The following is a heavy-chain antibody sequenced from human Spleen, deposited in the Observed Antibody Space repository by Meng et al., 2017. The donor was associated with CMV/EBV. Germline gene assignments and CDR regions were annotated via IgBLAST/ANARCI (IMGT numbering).Heavy chain of an antibody. V-gene: IGHV1-18*01. CDR2: ISAYNGNT. J-gene: IGHJ6*02. CDR1: GYTFTSYG. CDR3: ARDRSGSYLGHYGMDV. Sequence: ASVKVSCKASGYTFTSYGISWVRQAPGQGLEWMGWISAYNGNTNYAQKLQGRVTMTTDTSTSTAYMELRSLRSEDTAVYYCARDRSGSYLGHYGMDVWGQGTTVTVSS. D-gene: IGHD1-26*01.